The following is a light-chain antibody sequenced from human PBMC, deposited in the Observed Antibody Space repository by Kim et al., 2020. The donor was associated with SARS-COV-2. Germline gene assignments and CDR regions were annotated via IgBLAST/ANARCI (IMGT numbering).Light chain of an antibody. Sequence: GQTVTISCTGTSSDVGSYNRVAWYHQPPGTAPKLIIYEVTNRPSGVPHRFSGSKSGNTASLTISGLQAEDESDYYCSSQTNTGTWVFGGGTQLTVL. CDR1: SSDVGSYNR. J-gene: IGLJ3*02. CDR2: EVT. V-gene: IGLV2-18*02. CDR3: SSQTNTGTWV.